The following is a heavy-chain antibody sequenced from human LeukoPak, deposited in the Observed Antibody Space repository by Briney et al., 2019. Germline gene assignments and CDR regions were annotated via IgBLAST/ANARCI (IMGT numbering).Heavy chain of an antibody. CDR2: INHSGST. CDR1: GGSFSGYY. CDR3: ARGAGYDYVWKSYRYYDF. V-gene: IGHV4-34*01. J-gene: IGHJ4*02. D-gene: IGHD3-16*02. Sequence: PSETLSLTCAVYGGSFSGYYWSWIRQPPGKGLEWIGEINHSGSTNYNPSLKSRVTISVDTSKNQFSLKLSSVTAADTAVYYCARGAGYDYVWKSYRYYDFWGQGTLVTVSS.